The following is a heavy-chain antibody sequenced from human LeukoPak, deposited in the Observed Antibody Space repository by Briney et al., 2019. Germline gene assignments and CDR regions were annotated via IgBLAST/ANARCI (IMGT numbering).Heavy chain of an antibody. CDR3: ARGHYGGLIFDY. D-gene: IGHD4/OR15-4a*01. J-gene: IGHJ4*02. CDR1: GGTFSSYA. CDR2: IIPIFGTA. V-gene: IGHV1-69*05. Sequence: ASVKVSCKASGGTFSSYAISWVRQAPGQGLEWMGGIIPIFGTANYAQKFQGRVTITTDESTSTAYMELSSLRSEDTAVYYCARGHYGGLIFDYWGQGTLVTVSS.